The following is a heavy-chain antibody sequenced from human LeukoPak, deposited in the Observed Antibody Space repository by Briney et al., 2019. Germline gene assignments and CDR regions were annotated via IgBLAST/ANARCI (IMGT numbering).Heavy chain of an antibody. J-gene: IGHJ4*02. Sequence: SQTLSLTCAISGDSVSSNSAAWNWIRQSPSRGLEWLGRTYYRSRWYNDYAVSVKSRITINPDTSKNQFSLQLNSVTPDDTAVYYCARVKWRGPTSSGWLDYWGQGTLVTVSS. V-gene: IGHV6-1*01. D-gene: IGHD6-19*01. CDR1: GDSVSSNSAA. CDR2: TYYRSRWYN. CDR3: ARVKWRGPTSSGWLDY.